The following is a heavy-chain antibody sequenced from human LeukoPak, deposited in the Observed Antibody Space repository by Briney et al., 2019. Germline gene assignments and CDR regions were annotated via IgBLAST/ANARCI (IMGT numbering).Heavy chain of an antibody. V-gene: IGHV4-59*01. Sequence: SETLSLTCTVSGGSISSYHWNWIRQSPGKGLEWFGYIYDIGSTTYNPSLKSRVTISVDTSKNRFSLKLRSVTAADTAVYYCARTTTVRGTYYMDVWGKGTTVTVSS. J-gene: IGHJ6*03. CDR1: GGSISSYH. D-gene: IGHD3-10*01. CDR3: ARTTTVRGTYYMDV. CDR2: IYDIGST.